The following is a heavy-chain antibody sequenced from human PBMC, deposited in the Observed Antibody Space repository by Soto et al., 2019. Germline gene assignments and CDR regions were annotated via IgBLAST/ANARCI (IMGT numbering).Heavy chain of an antibody. CDR3: AREPQQLVTDERYYFDY. CDR2: ISSSSSYI. V-gene: IGHV3-21*01. D-gene: IGHD6-13*01. CDR1: GFTFSSYS. J-gene: IGHJ4*02. Sequence: EVQLVESGGGLVKPGGSPRLSCAASGFTFSSYSMNWVRQAPGKGLEWVSSISSSSSYIYYADSVKGRFTISRDNAKNSLYLQMNSLRAEDTAVYYCAREPQQLVTDERYYFDYWGQGTLVTVSS.